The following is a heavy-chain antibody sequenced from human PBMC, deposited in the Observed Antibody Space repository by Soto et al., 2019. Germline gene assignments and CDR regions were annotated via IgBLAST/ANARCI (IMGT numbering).Heavy chain of an antibody. J-gene: IGHJ6*02. Sequence: PGGSLRLSCAASGFTFSNAWMNWVRQAPGKGLEWVGRIKSKTDGGTTDYAAPVKGRFTISRDDSKNTLYLQMNSLKTEDTAVYYCTPRIAVALWYGMDVWGQGTTVTVSS. CDR1: GFTFSNAW. CDR2: IKSKTDGGTT. CDR3: TPRIAVALWYGMDV. V-gene: IGHV3-15*07. D-gene: IGHD6-19*01.